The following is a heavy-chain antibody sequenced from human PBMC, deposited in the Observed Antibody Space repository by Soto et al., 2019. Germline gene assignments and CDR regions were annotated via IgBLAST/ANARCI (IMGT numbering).Heavy chain of an antibody. D-gene: IGHD6-6*01. CDR2: ISGSGGST. CDR1: GFTFSSYA. J-gene: IGHJ6*02. Sequence: PGGSLRLSXAASGFTFSSYAMSWVRQAPGKGLEWVSAISGSGGSTYYADSVKGRFTISRDNSKNTLYLQMNSLRAEDTAVYYCAREKQLVLSYYYYGMDVWGQGTTVTVSS. CDR3: AREKQLVLSYYYYGMDV. V-gene: IGHV3-23*01.